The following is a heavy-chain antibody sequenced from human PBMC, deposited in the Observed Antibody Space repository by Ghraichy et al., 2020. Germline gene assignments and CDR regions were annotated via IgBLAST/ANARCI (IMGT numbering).Heavy chain of an antibody. CDR1: GFMFTSYG. Sequence: LSHTCAASGFMFTSYGMHWVRQAPGKGLEWVADIAYDGKNNEYGDSVKGRFTISRDNSKNTVHLQMNSLRVEDTAIYYCAKDFEVGGSSYVLDDWGQGTLVIVSS. CDR2: IAYDGKNN. D-gene: IGHD2-15*01. V-gene: IGHV3-30*18. CDR3: AKDFEVGGSSYVLDD. J-gene: IGHJ4*02.